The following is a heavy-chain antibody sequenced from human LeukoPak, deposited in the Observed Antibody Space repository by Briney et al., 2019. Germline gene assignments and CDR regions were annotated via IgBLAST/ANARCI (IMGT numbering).Heavy chain of an antibody. J-gene: IGHJ4*02. CDR3: ARHGSGGDAY. V-gene: IGHV4-34*01. CDR2: INHSGST. D-gene: IGHD2-21*02. Sequence: SETLSLTCAVYGGSFSGYYWSWIRQPPGKGLEWIGEINHSGSTNYNPSLKSRVTISLDTSKNQFSLQLSSVTAADTAVYYCARHGSGGDAYWGQGALVTVSS. CDR1: GGSFSGYY.